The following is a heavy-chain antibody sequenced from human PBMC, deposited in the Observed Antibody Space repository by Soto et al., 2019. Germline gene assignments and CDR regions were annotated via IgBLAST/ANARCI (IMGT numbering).Heavy chain of an antibody. V-gene: IGHV3-23*01. CDR3: AKDPSPSYYYDSSGIILGDY. D-gene: IGHD3-22*01. J-gene: IGHJ4*02. CDR1: GFTFSSYA. CDR2: ISGSGGST. Sequence: PGGSLRLSCAASGFTFSSYAMSWVRQAPGKGLEWVSAISGSGGSTYYADSVKGRFTISRDNSKNTLYLQMNSLRAEDTAVYYCAKDPSPSYYYDSSGIILGDYWGQGTLVTSPQ.